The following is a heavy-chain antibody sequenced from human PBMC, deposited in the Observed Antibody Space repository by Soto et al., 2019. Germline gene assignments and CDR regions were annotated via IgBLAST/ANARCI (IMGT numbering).Heavy chain of an antibody. V-gene: IGHV4-61*01. CDR1: GGSVSSGSYY. D-gene: IGHD6-13*01. J-gene: IGHJ4*02. Sequence: PSETLSLTCTASGGSVSSGSYYWNWIRQPPGKGLEWIGYIYYSGSTNYNPSLKSRVTISVDASKNQFSLKLSAVTAADTAVYYCARVAQQLAFDYWGQGTQVTVSS. CDR2: IYYSGST. CDR3: ARVAQQLAFDY.